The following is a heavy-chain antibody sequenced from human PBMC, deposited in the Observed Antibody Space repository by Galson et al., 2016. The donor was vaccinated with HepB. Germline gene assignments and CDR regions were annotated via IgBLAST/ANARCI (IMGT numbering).Heavy chain of an antibody. CDR2: INQDVSEK. V-gene: IGHV3-7*01. CDR1: GFTLSSHW. J-gene: IGHJ3*01. D-gene: IGHD2-2*01. Sequence: SLRLSCAASGFTLSSHWMSWVRQAPGKGLEWVANINQDVSEKYYVDSVKGRFTLSRDNAKNSLSLQMSSLRAEDTAVYYCARTFRSKYQDAFDVWGQGTMVTVSS. CDR3: ARTFRSKYQDAFDV.